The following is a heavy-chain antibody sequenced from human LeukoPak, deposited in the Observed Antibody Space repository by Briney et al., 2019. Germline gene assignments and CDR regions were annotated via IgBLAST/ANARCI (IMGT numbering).Heavy chain of an antibody. D-gene: IGHD5-24*01. CDR1: GYTFTAYS. CDR2: INPNSGGT. V-gene: IGHV1-2*02. Sequence: ASVKVSCKASGYTFTAYSMHWVRQAPEQGLEWMGWINPNSGGTNYAQKFQGRVTMTRDTSISTAYMELSRLRSDDTAVYYCARDILNYGGYNSFLGYWGQGTLVTVSS. J-gene: IGHJ4*02. CDR3: ARDILNYGGYNSFLGY.